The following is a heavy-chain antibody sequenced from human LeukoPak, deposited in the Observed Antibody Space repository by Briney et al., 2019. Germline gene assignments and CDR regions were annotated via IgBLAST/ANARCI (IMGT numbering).Heavy chain of an antibody. J-gene: IGHJ3*02. CDR2: ISGSGSST. D-gene: IGHD3-22*01. CDR1: GFTFSSYA. CDR3: AKDLSMIVVFDAFDI. V-gene: IGHV3-23*01. Sequence: GGSLRLYCAASGFTFSSYAMSWVRQAPGKGLEWVSAISGSGSSTYYADSVKGRFTISRDNSKNTLYLQMNSLRAEDTAVYYCAKDLSMIVVFDAFDIWGQGTMVTASS.